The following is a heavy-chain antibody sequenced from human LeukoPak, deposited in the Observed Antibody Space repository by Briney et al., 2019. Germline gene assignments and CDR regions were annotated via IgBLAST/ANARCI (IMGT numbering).Heavy chain of an antibody. Sequence: GGSLRLSCAASGFTFSSSAMSWVRQAPGKGLEWVGRIKSKTDGGTTDYAAPVKGRFTISRDDSKNTLYLQMNSLKTEDTAVYYCTTGPVVTYFDYWGQGTLVTVSS. J-gene: IGHJ4*02. D-gene: IGHD3-22*01. V-gene: IGHV3-15*01. CDR3: TTGPVVTYFDY. CDR2: IKSKTDGGTT. CDR1: GFTFSSSA.